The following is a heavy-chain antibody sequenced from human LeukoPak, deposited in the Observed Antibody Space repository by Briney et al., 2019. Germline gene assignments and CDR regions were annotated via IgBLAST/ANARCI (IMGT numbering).Heavy chain of an antibody. CDR2: ISSSGSTI. CDR3: ARVRAGYCTSTSCYTGMDV. D-gene: IGHD2-2*01. V-gene: IGHV3-11*01. J-gene: IGHJ6*02. CDR1: GFTFSDYY. Sequence: GGSLRLSCAASGFTFSDYYMSWVRQAPGKGLEWVSYISSSGSTIYYADSVKGRFTISRDNAKNSLYLQMNSLRAEDTAVYYCARVRAGYCTSTSCYTGMDVWGQGTTVTVSS.